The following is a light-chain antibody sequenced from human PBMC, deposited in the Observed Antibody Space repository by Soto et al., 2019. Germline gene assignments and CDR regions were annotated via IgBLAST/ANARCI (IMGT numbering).Light chain of an antibody. V-gene: IGLV2-8*01. J-gene: IGLJ2*01. CDR1: RTDVGEYNY. Sequence: QSALTQPPSASGSPGQSVTIPCAGTRTDVGEYNYVSWYQQHPGKVPKLIIFEVNKRPSGVPDRFSGSKSGDTASLTVSGLQAEDEADYYCSSFVGAPVIFGGGTKLTVL. CDR2: EVN. CDR3: SSFVGAPVI.